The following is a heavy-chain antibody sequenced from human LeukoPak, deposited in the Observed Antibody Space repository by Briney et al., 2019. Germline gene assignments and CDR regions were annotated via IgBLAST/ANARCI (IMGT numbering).Heavy chain of an antibody. V-gene: IGHV4-39*07. D-gene: IGHD5-24*01. CDR2: IYYSGSI. CDR1: GGSISSSSYY. J-gene: IGHJ6*02. CDR3: AREGRWLQPRGYYYGMDV. Sequence: SETLSLTCTVSGGSISSSSYYWGWIRQPPGKGLEWIGSIYYSGSIYYNPSLKSRVTISVDTSKNQFSLKLSSVTAADTAVYYCAREGRWLQPRGYYYGMDVWGRGTTVTVSS.